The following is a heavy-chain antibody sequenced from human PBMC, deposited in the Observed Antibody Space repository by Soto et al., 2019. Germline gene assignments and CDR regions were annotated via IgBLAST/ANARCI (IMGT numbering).Heavy chain of an antibody. CDR2: ISWNSGNV. CDR3: AKDTGDSSGYYYYYYYGMDV. CDR1: GFIFNNYA. Sequence: PGGSLRLSCAASGFIFNNYAMHWVRQAPGKGLEWVSGISWNSGNVGYADSVKGRFTISRDNADNSLYLQMNSLRPEDTALYYCAKDTGDSSGYYYYYYYGMDVWGQGTTVTVSS. V-gene: IGHV3-9*01. D-gene: IGHD3-22*01. J-gene: IGHJ6*02.